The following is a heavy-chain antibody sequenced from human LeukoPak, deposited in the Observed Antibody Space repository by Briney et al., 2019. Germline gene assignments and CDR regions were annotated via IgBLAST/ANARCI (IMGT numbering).Heavy chain of an antibody. CDR3: ARIREYYDILTIAFDI. V-gene: IGHV4-61*02. CDR1: GGSISSGSYY. CDR2: IYTSGST. D-gene: IGHD3-9*01. Sequence: SETLSLTCTVSGGSISSGSYYWSWIRQPAGKGLEWIGRIYTSGSTNYNPSLKSRVTISVDTSKNQFSLKLSSVTAADTAVYYCARIREYYDILTIAFDIWGQGTMVTVSS. J-gene: IGHJ3*02.